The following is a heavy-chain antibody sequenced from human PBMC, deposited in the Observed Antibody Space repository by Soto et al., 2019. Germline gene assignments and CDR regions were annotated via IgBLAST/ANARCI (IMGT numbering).Heavy chain of an antibody. CDR1: GFTFSSYW. V-gene: IGHV3-74*01. Sequence: EVQLVESGGGLVQPGGSLRLACAASGFTFSSYWMHWVRQAPGKGLVWVSRINSDGSSTSYADSVKGRFTISSDNAKNTLYLQMNSLGAADTAVYYCARDRAVDGGYYYYYYMDVWGKGTTVTVSS. D-gene: IGHD3-10*01. J-gene: IGHJ6*03. CDR2: INSDGSST. CDR3: ARDRAVDGGYYYYYYMDV.